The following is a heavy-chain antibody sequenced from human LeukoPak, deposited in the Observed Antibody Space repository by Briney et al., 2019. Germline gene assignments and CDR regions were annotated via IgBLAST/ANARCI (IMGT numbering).Heavy chain of an antibody. D-gene: IGHD1-1*01. J-gene: IGHJ3*02. Sequence: GGSLRLSCAASGFTVSSNYMSWVRQAPGKGLEWVSVIYSGGSTYYADSVKGRFTISRDNSKNTLFLQMNSLRPEDTAVYYCARDLVNIYTTGSTYDAFDIWGQGTMVTVSS. V-gene: IGHV3-66*01. CDR1: GFTVSSNY. CDR2: IYSGGST. CDR3: ARDLVNIYTTGSTYDAFDI.